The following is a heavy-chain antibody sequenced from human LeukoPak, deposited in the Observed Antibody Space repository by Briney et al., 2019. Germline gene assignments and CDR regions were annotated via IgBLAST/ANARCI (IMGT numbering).Heavy chain of an antibody. J-gene: IGHJ4*02. CDR3: ARQELVDIVVTTY. D-gene: IGHD5-12*01. V-gene: IGHV1-69*04. CDR1: GGTFSSYA. CDR2: IIPILGIA. Sequence: SSVNVSYKPSGGTFSSYAISWVRQAPGQGLEWMGRIIPILGIANYAQKFQGRVTITADKSTSTAYMELSRLRSDATAVYYCARQELVDIVVTTYWGQGTLVTVSS.